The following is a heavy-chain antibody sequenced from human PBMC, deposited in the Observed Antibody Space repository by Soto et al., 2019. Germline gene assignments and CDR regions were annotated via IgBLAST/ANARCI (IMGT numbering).Heavy chain of an antibody. Sequence: SEKVSCKASGGTFSSYAISWVRQAPGQGLEWMGGIIPIFGTANYAQKFQGRVMITADESTSTAYMELSSLRSEDTAVYYCARASSGWSDAFDIWGQGTMVTVS. CDR3: ARASSGWSDAFDI. J-gene: IGHJ3*02. CDR2: IIPIFGTA. CDR1: GGTFSSYA. D-gene: IGHD6-19*01. V-gene: IGHV1-69*13.